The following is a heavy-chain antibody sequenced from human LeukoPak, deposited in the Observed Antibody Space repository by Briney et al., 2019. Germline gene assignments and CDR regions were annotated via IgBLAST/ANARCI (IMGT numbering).Heavy chain of an antibody. D-gene: IGHD7-27*01. CDR2: ISYDGSNK. CDR3: AKDISWGPNYYYYYGMDV. CDR1: GFTFSSYG. V-gene: IGHV3-30*18. Sequence: GGSLRLSCAASGFTFSSYGMHWVRQAPGKGLEWVAVISYDGSNKYYADSVKGRFTISRDNAKNSLYLQMNSLRAEDTALYYCAKDISWGPNYYYYYGMDVWGQGTTVTVSS. J-gene: IGHJ6*02.